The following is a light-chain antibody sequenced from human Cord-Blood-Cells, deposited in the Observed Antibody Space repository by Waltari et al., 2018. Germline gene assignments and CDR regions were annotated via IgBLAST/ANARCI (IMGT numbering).Light chain of an antibody. CDR1: QSVRSSY. J-gene: IGKJ2*01. CDR3: QQYGSSLYT. CDR2: GAS. Sequence: EIVLTQSPGTLSLSPGERATLSCRASQSVRSSYLAWNQQKPGQAPRLLIYGASSRATGIPDRFSGSGSGIDFTLTISRLEPEDFAVYYCQQYGSSLYTFGQGTKLEIK. V-gene: IGKV3-20*01.